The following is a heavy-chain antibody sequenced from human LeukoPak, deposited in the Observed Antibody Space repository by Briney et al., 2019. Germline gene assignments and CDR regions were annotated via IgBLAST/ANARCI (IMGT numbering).Heavy chain of an antibody. CDR1: GYTFTSYD. CDR3: ARDFVPSSWSNTFDY. CDR2: MNPNSGNT. D-gene: IGHD6-13*01. J-gene: IGHJ4*02. Sequence: ASVKVSCKASGYTFTSYDINWVRQASGQGLEWMGWMNPNSGNTGYAQRFQGRVTMTRNTSISTAYMELSSLRSEDTAVYYCARDFVPSSWSNTFDYWGQGTLVTVSS. V-gene: IGHV1-8*01.